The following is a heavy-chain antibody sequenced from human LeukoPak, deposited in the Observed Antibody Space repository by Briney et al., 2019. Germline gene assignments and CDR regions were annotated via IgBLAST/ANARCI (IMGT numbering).Heavy chain of an antibody. CDR3: ARGPALDTAMVKDTGDY. Sequence: GGSVKVSCKASGYTFPGYSMHWGRQAPGQGVEWVGWINPNSGGTNYAQKFQGRVTMTRDTSISTAYMELSRLRSDDTAVYYCARGPALDTAMVKDTGDYWGQGTLVTVSS. V-gene: IGHV1-2*02. J-gene: IGHJ4*02. D-gene: IGHD5-18*01. CDR2: INPNSGGT. CDR1: GYTFPGYS.